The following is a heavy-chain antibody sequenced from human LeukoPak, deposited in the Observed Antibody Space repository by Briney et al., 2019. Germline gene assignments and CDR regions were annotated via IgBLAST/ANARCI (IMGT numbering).Heavy chain of an antibody. Sequence: PSETLSLTCTVSGGSISSYYWSWIRQPPGKGLEWIGYIYYSGSTNYNPSLKSRVTISVDTSKNQFSLKLSSVTAADTAVYYCAREGYDFWSGYYTNYYYGMDVWGQGTTVTVSS. V-gene: IGHV4-59*01. J-gene: IGHJ6*02. CDR1: GGSISSYY. CDR2: IYYSGST. CDR3: AREGYDFWSGYYTNYYYGMDV. D-gene: IGHD3-3*01.